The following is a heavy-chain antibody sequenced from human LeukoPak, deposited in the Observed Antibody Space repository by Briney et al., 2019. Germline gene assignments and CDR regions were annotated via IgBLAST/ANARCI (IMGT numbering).Heavy chain of an antibody. V-gene: IGHV4-34*01. CDR2: INHSGST. Sequence: SETLSLTCAVYGGSFSGYYWSRIRQPPGKGLEWIGEINHSGSTNYNPSLKSRVTISVDTSKNQFSLKLSSVTAADTAVYYCARHAPVGDILTGYYNPIDYWGQGTLVTVSS. CDR1: GGSFSGYY. CDR3: ARHAPVGDILTGYYNPIDY. J-gene: IGHJ4*02. D-gene: IGHD3-9*01.